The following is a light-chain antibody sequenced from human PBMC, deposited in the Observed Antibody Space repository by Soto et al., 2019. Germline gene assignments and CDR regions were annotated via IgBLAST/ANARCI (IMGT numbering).Light chain of an antibody. V-gene: IGKV3-15*01. Sequence: EVVVTQSPATLSVSPGERVTLSCRASQSVNDRLAWYQHKPGQPPRLLIYLASLRATGTAARFSGSGSGTDFTLTINSLQSEDFALYYCQQYGTWPYTFGQGTTLDIK. CDR1: QSVNDR. CDR3: QQYGTWPYT. J-gene: IGKJ2*01. CDR2: LAS.